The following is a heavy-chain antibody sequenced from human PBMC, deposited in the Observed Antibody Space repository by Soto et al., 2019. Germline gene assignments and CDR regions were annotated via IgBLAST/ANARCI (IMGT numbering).Heavy chain of an antibody. Sequence: GGSLRLSCKAAGLTCSSYWMTWVRQAPGRGLEWVANIKQDGSGTHYVDSVKGRFTISRDNAKNSLYLQMRGLTADDPAVYYCARDPYSAEGFGYGSFDYWGPGTLVTVSS. CDR3: ARDPYSAEGFGYGSFDY. J-gene: IGHJ4*02. CDR2: IKQDGSGT. V-gene: IGHV3-7*03. D-gene: IGHD5-18*01. CDR1: GLTCSSYW.